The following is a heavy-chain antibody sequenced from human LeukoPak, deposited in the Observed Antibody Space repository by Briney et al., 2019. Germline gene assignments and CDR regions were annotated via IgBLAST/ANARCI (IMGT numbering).Heavy chain of an antibody. CDR2: IYHSGRT. D-gene: IGHD3-22*01. V-gene: IGHV4-38-2*02. CDR1: GYSISSGCY. J-gene: IGHJ4*02. Sequence: SETLSLTCGVSGYSISSGCYWGWIRQPPGKGLEWIGSIYHSGRTYYNPSLKSRVTISVDTSKNQFSLMLNSVTAADTAVYFCAREDYDSSGYYRPYWGQGTLVTVAS. CDR3: AREDYDSSGYYRPY.